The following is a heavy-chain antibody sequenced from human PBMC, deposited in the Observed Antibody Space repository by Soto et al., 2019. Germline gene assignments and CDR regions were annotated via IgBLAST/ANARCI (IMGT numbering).Heavy chain of an antibody. CDR1: GFTFTSSA. V-gene: IGHV1-58*01. J-gene: IGHJ4*02. Sequence: GASVKVSCKASGFTFTSSAFQWVRQARGQRLEWIGWIAVGSGYTNYAQRFQDRVTLTRDMSTATTYMELSRLTSEDTAIYYCAADATARQQMVPSDYWGQGSLGTVSS. CDR3: AADATARQQMVPSDY. D-gene: IGHD2-8*01. CDR2: IAVGSGYT.